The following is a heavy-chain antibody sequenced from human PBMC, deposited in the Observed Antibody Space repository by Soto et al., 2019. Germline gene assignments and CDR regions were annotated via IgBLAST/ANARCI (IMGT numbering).Heavy chain of an antibody. CDR1: GFTFSSYA. V-gene: IGHV3-23*01. J-gene: IGHJ2*01. Sequence: GGALRRSCAASGFTFSSYAMSWVRQAPGKGLEWVSAISGSGGSTYYADSVKGRFTISRDNSKNTLYLQMNSLRAEDTAVYYCAKFFFCSNSYYLELLGFPARGTSDL. D-gene: IGHD2-2*01. CDR2: ISGSGGST. CDR3: AKFFFCSNSYYLELLGFPARGTSDL.